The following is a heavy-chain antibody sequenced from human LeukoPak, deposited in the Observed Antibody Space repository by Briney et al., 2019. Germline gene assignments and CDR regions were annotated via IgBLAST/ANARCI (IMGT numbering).Heavy chain of an antibody. CDR2: ISAYNGNT. J-gene: IGHJ4*02. D-gene: IGHD3-22*01. V-gene: IGHV1-18*01. CDR3: ARGYYDSSGYYSRLGY. CDR1: GYTFTSYG. Sequence: ASVKVSCKASGYTFTSYGISWVRQAPGQGLEWMGWISAYNGNTNYAQKFQGRVTMTRDTSISTAYMELSRLRSDDTAVYYCARGYYDSSGYYSRLGYWGQGTLVTVSS.